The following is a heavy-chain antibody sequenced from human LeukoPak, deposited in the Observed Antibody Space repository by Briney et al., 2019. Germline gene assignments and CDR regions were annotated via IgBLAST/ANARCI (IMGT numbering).Heavy chain of an antibody. J-gene: IGHJ4*02. V-gene: IGHV4-59*01. D-gene: IGHD5-18*01. Sequence: SETLSLTCTVSGGSISSYYWSWIRQPPGKGLEWIGYIYYSGSTNYNPSLKSRVTISVDTSKNQFSLKLSSVTAADTAVYYCARGERDTATDYWGQGTLVTVSS. CDR3: ARGERDTATDY. CDR1: GGSISSYY. CDR2: IYYSGST.